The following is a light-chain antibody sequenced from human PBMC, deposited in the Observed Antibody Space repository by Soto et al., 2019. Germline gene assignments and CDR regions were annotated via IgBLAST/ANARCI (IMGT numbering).Light chain of an antibody. V-gene: IGKV3-20*01. CDR2: GTS. J-gene: IGKJ2*01. Sequence: EIVLTQSPGTLSLSPGETATLSCRSSQSVISRYLAWYQQKPGQPPRLLIFGTSIRATGIPDRISGSGSGTDFSLTISRLEPEDFAVYYCQQYGNSVPFTFGQGTKLEIK. CDR1: QSVISRY. CDR3: QQYGNSVPFT.